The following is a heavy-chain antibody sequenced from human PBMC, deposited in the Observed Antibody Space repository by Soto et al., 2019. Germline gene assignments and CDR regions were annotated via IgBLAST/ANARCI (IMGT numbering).Heavy chain of an antibody. CDR2: IYYNGIT. V-gene: IGHV4-59*01. Sequence: QVQLQESGPGLVKPSETLSLTCTISGVSISTYYWSWIQQPPGKGLEWIGYIYYNGITNYNPSLKSRVAMSIDTSKNQFSLKLTSVTTADTAVYYCARVTLPSTLFGVGRDWYFDLWGRGTLVTVSS. CDR1: GVSISTYY. J-gene: IGHJ2*01. D-gene: IGHD3-3*01. CDR3: ARVTLPSTLFGVGRDWYFDL.